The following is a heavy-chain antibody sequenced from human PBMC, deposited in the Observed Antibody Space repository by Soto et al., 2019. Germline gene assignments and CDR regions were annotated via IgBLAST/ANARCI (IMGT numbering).Heavy chain of an antibody. Sequence: ASVKVSCKASGYTFTSYYMHWVRQAPGQGLEWMGIINPSGGSTSYAQKFQGRVTMTRDTSTSTVYMELSSLRSEDTAVYYCARGRPYDFWSGYYTQSRPRIFDYWGQGTLVTV. V-gene: IGHV1-46*01. CDR2: INPSGGST. CDR1: GYTFTSYY. J-gene: IGHJ4*02. D-gene: IGHD3-3*01. CDR3: ARGRPYDFWSGYYTQSRPRIFDY.